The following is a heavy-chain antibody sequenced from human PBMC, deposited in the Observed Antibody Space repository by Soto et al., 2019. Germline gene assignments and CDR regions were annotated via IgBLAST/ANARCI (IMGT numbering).Heavy chain of an antibody. V-gene: IGHV1-3*01. CDR3: ARGALRLGCSGGSCPTWFDP. CDR2: INAGNGDT. D-gene: IGHD2-15*01. J-gene: IGHJ5*02. CDR1: GDTFTAYT. Sequence: QVQLVQSGAEVKNPGASVKVSCKASGDTFTAYTIHWVRQAPGQRLEWMGWINAGNGDTKYSQKFQGRVTFTRDTSASTAYMDLSSLRSEDTAVYYCARGALRLGCSGGSCPTWFDPWGHGTLVTVSS.